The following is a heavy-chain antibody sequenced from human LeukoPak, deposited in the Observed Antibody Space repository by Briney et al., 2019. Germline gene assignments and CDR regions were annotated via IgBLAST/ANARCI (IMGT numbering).Heavy chain of an antibody. CDR2: IYYSGST. CDR1: GGSISSGGYY. J-gene: IGHJ4*02. Sequence: SETLSLTCTVSGGSISSGGYYWSWIRQHPGKGLEWIGYIYYSGSTYYNPSLKSRVTISVDTSKNQFSLKLSSVTAADTAVYYCAGVGVVNIDYWGQGTLVTVSS. CDR3: AGVGVVNIDY. D-gene: IGHD3-3*01. V-gene: IGHV4-31*03.